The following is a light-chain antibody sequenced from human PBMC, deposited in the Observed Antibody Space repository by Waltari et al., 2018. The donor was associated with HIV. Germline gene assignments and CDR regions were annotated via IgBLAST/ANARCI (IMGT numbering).Light chain of an antibody. V-gene: IGKV1-16*01. J-gene: IGKJ3*01. CDR1: QDITNY. Sequence: DIQMTQSPSSLSASVGDRVTITCRASQDITNYLAWFQQKPWKAPKSLIHAASSLQSGVPSRFSGSGSGTDFILTINSLQPEDSATYFCQQYGAYPFTFGPGTKVHIK. CDR3: QQYGAYPFT. CDR2: AAS.